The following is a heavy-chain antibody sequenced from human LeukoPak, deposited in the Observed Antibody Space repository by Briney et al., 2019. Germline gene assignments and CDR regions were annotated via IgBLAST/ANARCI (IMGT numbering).Heavy chain of an antibody. CDR3: ARNSWGWSEASNFDY. CDR1: GYTFTGYY. D-gene: IGHD3-16*01. J-gene: IGHJ4*02. V-gene: IGHV1-2*02. Sequence: ASVKVSCKASGYTFTGYYMHWVRQAPGQGLEWMGWINPNSGGTNYAQKFQGRVTMTRDTSISTAYMELSRLRSDDTAVYYCARNSWGWSEASNFDYWGQGTLVTVSS. CDR2: INPNSGGT.